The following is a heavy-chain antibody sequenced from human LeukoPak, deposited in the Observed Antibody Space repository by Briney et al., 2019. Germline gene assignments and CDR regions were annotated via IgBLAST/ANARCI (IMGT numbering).Heavy chain of an antibody. V-gene: IGHV1-2*02. CDR3: ARNVASSGEDF. CDR2: INPRSGST. D-gene: IGHD6-13*01. J-gene: IGHJ4*02. CDR1: GYIFTNYY. Sequence: ASVKVSCKASGYIFTNYYMHWVRQAPGQGLEWMGWINPRSGSTNFAQKFQGRVTMTRDTSISAAYMELSRLRSDDTAVYYCARNVASSGEDFWGQGTLVTVSS.